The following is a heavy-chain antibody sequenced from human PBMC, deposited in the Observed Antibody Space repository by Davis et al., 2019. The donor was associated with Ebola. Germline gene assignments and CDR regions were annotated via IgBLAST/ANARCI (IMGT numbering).Heavy chain of an antibody. CDR3: ARDLGYDFWSGYLPFDY. D-gene: IGHD3-3*01. CDR2: IIPIFGTA. J-gene: IGHJ4*02. Sequence: SVKVSCKASGGTFSSYAISWVRQAPGQGLEWMGGIIPIFGTANYAQKLQGRVTMTTDTSTSTAYMELRSLRSDDTAVYYCARDLGYDFWSGYLPFDYWGQGTLVTVSS. CDR1: GGTFSSYA. V-gene: IGHV1-69*05.